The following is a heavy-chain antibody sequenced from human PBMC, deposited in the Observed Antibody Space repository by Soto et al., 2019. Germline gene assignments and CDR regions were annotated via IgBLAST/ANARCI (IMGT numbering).Heavy chain of an antibody. D-gene: IGHD3-22*01. V-gene: IGHV1-46*01. CDR3: ARDLVATIPSDYYDSSGYYSVPII. CDR2: INPSGGST. J-gene: IGHJ4*02. CDR1: GYTFTSYY. Sequence: ASVKVSCKASGYTFTSYYMHWVRQAPGQGLEWMGIINPSGGSTSYAQKFQGRVTMTRDTSTSTVYMELSSLRSEDTAVYYCARDLVATIPSDYYDSSGYYSVPIIWGQGTLVTVYS.